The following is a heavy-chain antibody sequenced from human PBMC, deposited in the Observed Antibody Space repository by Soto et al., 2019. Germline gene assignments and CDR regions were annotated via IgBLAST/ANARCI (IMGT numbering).Heavy chain of an antibody. V-gene: IGHV4-39*01. D-gene: IGHD4-17*01. Sequence: QLLLQESGPGLVKPSETLSLTCTVSGDSISTSNYYWGWIRQPPGEGLEWIGHIFYSGGTYYNPSLNSRVTISVDTSKNQFSLKLISITAADTAVYFCARRGGGDYLFDSWGQGRLVTVSS. J-gene: IGHJ4*02. CDR1: GDSISTSNYY. CDR3: ARRGGGDYLFDS. CDR2: IFYSGGT.